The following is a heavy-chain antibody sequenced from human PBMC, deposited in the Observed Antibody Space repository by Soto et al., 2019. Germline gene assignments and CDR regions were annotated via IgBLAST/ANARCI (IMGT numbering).Heavy chain of an antibody. V-gene: IGHV3-23*01. CDR2: VTDNGGGT. CDR1: GFTFSSYA. CDR3: AEVLAVAGCYYFDY. D-gene: IGHD6-19*01. J-gene: IGHJ4*02. Sequence: EVQLLESGGGLVQPGGSLRLSCADSGFTFSSYAMSWVRQAPGKGLEWVSAVTDNGGGTYYADSVKGRFTISRDNSKNTLYLQMNSLRAEDTALYYCAEVLAVAGCYYFDYWGPGTLVTVSS.